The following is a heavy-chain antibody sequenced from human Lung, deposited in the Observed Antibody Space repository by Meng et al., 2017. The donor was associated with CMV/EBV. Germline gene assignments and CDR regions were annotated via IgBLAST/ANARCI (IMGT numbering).Heavy chain of an antibody. J-gene: IGHJ6*02. Sequence: ASXXVSXKASQYTFIDHHMHWVRQATGQGLEWMGWINPHSGDTKYAQKFQGRVTLTRDTSVSTAYMDLSRLRSDDTAVYYCARGTKIIRDYQLHGVDVWGQGTXVTVSS. V-gene: IGHV1-2*02. CDR3: ARGTKIIRDYQLHGVDV. CDR2: INPHSGDT. D-gene: IGHD2-2*01. CDR1: QYTFIDHH.